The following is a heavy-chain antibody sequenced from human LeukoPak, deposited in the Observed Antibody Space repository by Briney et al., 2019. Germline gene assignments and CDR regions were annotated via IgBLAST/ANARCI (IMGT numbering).Heavy chain of an antibody. J-gene: IGHJ6*03. CDR3: ARADYDYYYMDV. Sequence: PGASVKVSCKASGYTFTGYYMHWVRQATGQGLEWMGWINPNNGNLGYAQKFQGRVTITRNTSISTAYMELSSLRSEDTAVYYCARADYDYYYMDVWGKGTTVTVSS. V-gene: IGHV1-8*03. CDR1: GYTFTGYY. CDR2: INPNNGNL.